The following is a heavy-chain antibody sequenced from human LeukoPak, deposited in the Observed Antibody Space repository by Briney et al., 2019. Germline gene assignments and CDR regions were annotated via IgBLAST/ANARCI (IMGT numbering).Heavy chain of an antibody. J-gene: IGHJ4*02. Sequence: ASVKVSCKASTSTFTAYNIHWVRQAPGQGLEWMGGIIPIFGTANYAQKFQGRVTITADESTSTAYMELSSLRSEDTAVYYCATAKTTVVTPVDYWGQGTLVTVSS. CDR1: TSTFTAYN. D-gene: IGHD4-23*01. CDR3: ATAKTTVVTPVDY. CDR2: IIPIFGTA. V-gene: IGHV1-69*13.